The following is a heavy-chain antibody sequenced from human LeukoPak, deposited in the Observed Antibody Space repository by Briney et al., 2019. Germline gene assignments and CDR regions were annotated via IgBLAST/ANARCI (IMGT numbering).Heavy chain of an antibody. D-gene: IGHD3-22*01. J-gene: IGHJ4*02. Sequence: SETLSLTCTVSGGSISSSSYYWGWIRQPPGKGLEWIGSIYYSGSTYYNPSLKSRVTISVDTSKNQFSLKLSSVTAADTAVYYCARTRKTYYDSSGYYSAFDCWGQGILVTVSS. V-gene: IGHV4-39*07. CDR1: GGSISSSSYY. CDR3: ARTRKTYYDSSGYYSAFDC. CDR2: IYYSGST.